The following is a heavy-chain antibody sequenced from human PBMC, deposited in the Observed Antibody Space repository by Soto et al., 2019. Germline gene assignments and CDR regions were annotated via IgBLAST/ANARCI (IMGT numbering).Heavy chain of an antibody. Sequence: PSEIQSLTSTVADGSIINYCWSWIRQQTGKGLEWIGYIYYSGSTNYNPSLKSRVTISVDTSKNQFSLKLSSVTAADTAVYYCARDGVVANNYYGMDVWGQGTTVTVSS. CDR2: IYYSGST. CDR3: ARDGVVANNYYGMDV. V-gene: IGHV4-59*01. CDR1: DGSIINYC. D-gene: IGHD2-15*01. J-gene: IGHJ6*02.